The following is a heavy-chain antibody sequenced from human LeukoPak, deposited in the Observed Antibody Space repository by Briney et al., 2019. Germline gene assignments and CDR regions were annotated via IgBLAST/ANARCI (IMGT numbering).Heavy chain of an antibody. Sequence: PGGSLRLSCAASAFTFSSYAMSWVRQAPGKGLEWVSAISGSGGSTYYADSVKGRFTISRDNSKNTLYLQMNSLRAEDTAVYYCAKGVSSSWYVSYFDYWGQGTLVTVSS. CDR2: ISGSGGST. D-gene: IGHD6-13*01. CDR1: AFTFSSYA. CDR3: AKGVSSSWYVSYFDY. V-gene: IGHV3-23*01. J-gene: IGHJ4*02.